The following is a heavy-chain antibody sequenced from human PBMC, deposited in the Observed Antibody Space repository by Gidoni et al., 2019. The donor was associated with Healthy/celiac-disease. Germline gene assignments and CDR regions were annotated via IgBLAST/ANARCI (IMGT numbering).Heavy chain of an antibody. V-gene: IGHV3-21*01. Sequence: EVQLVESGGGLVKPGGSLRLSCAASGFTFSSYSMNWVRQAPGKGLQWVSSISSSSSSIYYADSVKGRFTISRDNAKNSLYLQMKSLRAEDTAVYHCAREGDIVATSFSDAFDIWGQGTMVTVSS. D-gene: IGHD5-12*01. CDR3: AREGDIVATSFSDAFDI. CDR1: GFTFSSYS. J-gene: IGHJ3*02. CDR2: ISSSSSSI.